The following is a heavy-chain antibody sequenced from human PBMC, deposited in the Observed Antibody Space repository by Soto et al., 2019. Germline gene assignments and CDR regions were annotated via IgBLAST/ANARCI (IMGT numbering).Heavy chain of an antibody. V-gene: IGHV3-33*01. CDR3: ARERVPTYYYDSSGYYPHDAFDI. CDR2: IWYDGSNK. Sequence: GGSLRLSCAASGFTFSSYGMHWVRQAPGKGLEWVAVIWYDGSNKYYADSVKGRFTISRDNSKNTLYLQMNSLRAEDTAVYYCARERVPTYYYDSSGYYPHDAFDIWGQGTMVTV. D-gene: IGHD3-22*01. J-gene: IGHJ3*02. CDR1: GFTFSSYG.